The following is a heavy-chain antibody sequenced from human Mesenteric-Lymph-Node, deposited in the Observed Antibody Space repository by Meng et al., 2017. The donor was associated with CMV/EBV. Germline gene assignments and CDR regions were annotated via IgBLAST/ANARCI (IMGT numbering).Heavy chain of an antibody. CDR2: IVPSLETT. V-gene: IGHV1-69*01. CDR3: AAGSCSSARCCTSYWYFEL. CDR1: FSRNT. D-gene: IGHD2-2*02. J-gene: IGHJ2*01. Sequence: FSRNTVSWARQAHGQGLEWMGGIVPSLETTNYLEKYHGRVKITAEESTSTAYMELSSLRSEDTAVYYCAAGSCSSARCCTSYWYFELWGRGTLVTVSS.